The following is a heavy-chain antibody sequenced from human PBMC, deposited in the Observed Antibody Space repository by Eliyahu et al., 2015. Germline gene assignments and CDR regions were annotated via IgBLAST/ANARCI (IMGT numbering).Heavy chain of an antibody. CDR2: SNSDASAT. J-gene: IGHJ6*02. CDR3: ARGENYKFYGMDV. CDR1: GFMFGNSW. Sequence: VQPGGSLRLSCEASGFMFGNSWMHWVRQVPGKGLMWVSRSNSDASATRYADSVKGRFIVSRDNAKNTLYLQMNDVRAEDTAVYYCARGENYKFYGMDVWGQGTTVSVSS. D-gene: IGHD3-16*01. V-gene: IGHV3-74*01.